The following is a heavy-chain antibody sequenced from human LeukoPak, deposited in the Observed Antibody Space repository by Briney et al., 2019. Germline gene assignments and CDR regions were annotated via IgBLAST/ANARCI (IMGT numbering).Heavy chain of an antibody. CDR3: ARDGGLNTRGAFDI. J-gene: IGHJ3*02. Sequence: GASLQISCKGSGSSFTTYWIGGVRQLPGKGLELMGIIYPGGSDTRYSPSFQGHVTISADKSISSAYLQWSSLKASDTAMYYCARDGGLNTRGAFDIWGQGTMVSVSS. CDR1: GSSFTTYW. D-gene: IGHD2-2*02. CDR2: IYPGGSDT. V-gene: IGHV5-51*01.